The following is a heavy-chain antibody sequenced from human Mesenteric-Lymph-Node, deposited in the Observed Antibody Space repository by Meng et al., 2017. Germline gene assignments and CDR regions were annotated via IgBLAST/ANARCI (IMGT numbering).Heavy chain of an antibody. CDR3: ARTNYGDYNWFDP. J-gene: IGHJ5*02. Sequence: QVQVQESGPGLVKPSQTLSLTCTVSGGSMSSGDYFWNWIRQHPGKGLEWIGYIYYSGSTYYNPSLRSRVAISIDTSKNQFSLKLTSVTAADTAVYFCARTNYGDYNWFDPWGQGTLVTVSS. CDR2: IYYSGST. CDR1: GGSMSSGDYF. V-gene: IGHV4-31*03. D-gene: IGHD4-17*01.